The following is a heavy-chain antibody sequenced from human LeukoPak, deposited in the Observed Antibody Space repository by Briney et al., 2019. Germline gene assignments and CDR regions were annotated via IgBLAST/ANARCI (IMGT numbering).Heavy chain of an antibody. Sequence: GGTLRLSCAASGFTFSSHGMNWVRQAPGKGLEWVSGISPNGVITYYADSVKGRFTISRDNAKGTVYLQMNSLRPEDTAVYYCAKDDAWLQYGNWGRGTLVTVSS. V-gene: IGHV3-23*01. J-gene: IGHJ4*02. D-gene: IGHD5-24*01. CDR2: ISPNGVIT. CDR1: GFTFSSHG. CDR3: AKDDAWLQYGN.